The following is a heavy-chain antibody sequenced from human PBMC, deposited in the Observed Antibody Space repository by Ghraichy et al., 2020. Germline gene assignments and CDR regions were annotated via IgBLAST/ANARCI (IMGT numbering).Heavy chain of an antibody. CDR1: GFSFSDYA. J-gene: IGHJ3*02. CDR3: AKDLRLYPLAFDI. Sequence: LSLTCAVSGFSFSDYAMNWVRQVPGKGLEWVSGISASGGTTYYTDSVKGRFTISRDNSKKTLYLQLNGLRAEDSAVYFCAKDLRLYPLAFDIWGQGTMVTVSS. V-gene: IGHV3-23*01. CDR2: ISASGGTT. D-gene: IGHD2-2*02.